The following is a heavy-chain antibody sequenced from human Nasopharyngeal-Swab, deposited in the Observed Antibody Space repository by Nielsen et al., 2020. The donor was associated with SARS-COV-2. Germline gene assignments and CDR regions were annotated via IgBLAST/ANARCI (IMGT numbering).Heavy chain of an antibody. D-gene: IGHD5-24*01. V-gene: IGHV3-53*01. J-gene: IGHJ4*02. CDR2: IYPGGST. CDR3: ARVLDGYNGFDY. Sequence: GGSLRLSCAASGLSVSSNYMSWVRQAPGQGLEWVSIIYPGGSTYYADSVKGRFTISRDSSWNTLYLQMNSLTAEDTAVYYCARVLDGYNGFDYWGQGTLVTVSS. CDR1: GLSVSSNY.